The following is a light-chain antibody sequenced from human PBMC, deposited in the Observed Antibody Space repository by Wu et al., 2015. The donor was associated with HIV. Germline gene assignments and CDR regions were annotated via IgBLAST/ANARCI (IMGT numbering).Light chain of an antibody. CDR2: ATS. J-gene: IGKJ4*01. Sequence: IQLTQSASSLSASVGDRVTITCRASQDISSYLAWYQQKPGKTPKLLIYATSTLQSGVPSRFSGSGSGTDFTLTISSLQPEDFATYYCQQLNSYPLTFGGGTKVE. CDR3: QQLNSYPLT. CDR1: QDISSY. V-gene: IGKV1-9*01.